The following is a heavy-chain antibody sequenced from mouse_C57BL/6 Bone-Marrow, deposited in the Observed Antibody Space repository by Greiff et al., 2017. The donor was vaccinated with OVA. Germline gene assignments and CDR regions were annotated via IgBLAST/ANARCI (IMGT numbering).Heavy chain of an antibody. CDR2: ISYDGSN. Sequence: EVKLQESGPGLVKPSQSLSLTCSVTGYSITSGYYWNWIRQFPGNKLEWMGYISYDGSNNYNPSLKNRIAITRDTSKNQFFLKLNSVTTEDTATYYCARYPPYWGQGTTLTVSS. V-gene: IGHV3-6*01. CDR3: ARYPPY. CDR1: GYSITSGYY. J-gene: IGHJ2*01.